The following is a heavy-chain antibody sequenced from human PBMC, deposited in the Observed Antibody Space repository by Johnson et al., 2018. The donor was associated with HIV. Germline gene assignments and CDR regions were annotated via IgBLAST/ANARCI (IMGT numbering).Heavy chain of an antibody. J-gene: IGHJ3*02. CDR1: GFTFSSYW. CDR3: STGFSSWVFDI. CDR2: INSDGSST. V-gene: IGHV3-74*02. Sequence: VQLVESGGGVVRPGGSLRLSCAASGFTFSSYWMHWVRQAPGKGLVWVSRINSDGSSTSYADSVKGRFTISRDNAKNTLYLQMNSLRAEDTAVYYCSTGFSSWVFDIWGQGTMVTVSS. D-gene: IGHD6-13*01.